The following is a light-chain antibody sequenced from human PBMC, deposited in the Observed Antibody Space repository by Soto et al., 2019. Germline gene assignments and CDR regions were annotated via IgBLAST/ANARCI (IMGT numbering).Light chain of an antibody. CDR1: QSVGSN. J-gene: IGKJ3*01. V-gene: IGKV3-15*01. CDR2: GAS. Sequence: EIVMTHSPATLSVSPGERATLSCRASQSVGSNLAWYQQKPGQAPRLLIYGASTRATGIPARFSGSGSGTELTLTISTLQSEDFAVHYCQHYNNLLRSLGSGAKVDSK. CDR3: QHYNNLLRS.